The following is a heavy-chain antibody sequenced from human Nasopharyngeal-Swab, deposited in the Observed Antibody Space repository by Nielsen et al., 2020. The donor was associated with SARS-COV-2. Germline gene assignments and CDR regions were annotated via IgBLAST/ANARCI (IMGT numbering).Heavy chain of an antibody. J-gene: IGHJ4*02. CDR2: IGDKDHNYAT. CDR3: TTDFYFDY. V-gene: IGHV3-73*01. Sequence: GESLKISCAASGFIFSASAIHWARQASGKGLEWVGRIGDKDHNYATTYGASVQGRFTISRDDSTNTAFLQMDSLKTEDTALYYCTTDFYFDYWGQGTLVTVSS. CDR1: GFIFSASA.